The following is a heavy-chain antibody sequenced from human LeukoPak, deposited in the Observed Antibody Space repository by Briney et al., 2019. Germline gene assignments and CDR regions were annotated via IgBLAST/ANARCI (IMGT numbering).Heavy chain of an antibody. CDR1: GGSISGYY. CDR2: INHSGST. CDR3: ARGLTVTSYYYGMDV. D-gene: IGHD4-11*01. J-gene: IGHJ6*02. Sequence: SETLSLTCTVSGGSISGYYWSWIRQPPGKGLEWIGEINHSGSTNYNPSLKSRVTISVDTSKNQFSLKLSSVTAADTAVYYCARGLTVTSYYYGMDVWGQGTTVTVSS. V-gene: IGHV4-34*01.